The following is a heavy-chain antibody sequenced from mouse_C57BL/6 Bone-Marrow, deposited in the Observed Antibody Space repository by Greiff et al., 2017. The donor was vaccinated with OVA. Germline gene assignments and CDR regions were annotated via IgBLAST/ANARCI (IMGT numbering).Heavy chain of an antibody. D-gene: IGHD1-1*01. J-gene: IGHJ4*01. CDR1: GFSLTSYG. Sequence: QVQLQQSGPGLVQPSQSLSITCTVSGFSLTSYGVHWVRQSPGKGLEWLGVIWSGGSTAYNAAFISRLSISKNNSKSQVFFKMNSLQADDTAIYYCARNKGYYYGSYAMDYWGQGTSVTVSS. CDR2: IWSGGST. V-gene: IGHV2-2*01. CDR3: ARNKGYYYGSYAMDY.